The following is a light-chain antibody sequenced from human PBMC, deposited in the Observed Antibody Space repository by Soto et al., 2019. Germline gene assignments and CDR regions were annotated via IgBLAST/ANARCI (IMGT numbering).Light chain of an antibody. CDR3: QQYKKRPTLT. J-gene: IGKJ4*01. Sequence: VLPPSRGTLSWPPGARASLSCRASQSVSSNLAWYQQKPGQAHRLIIYGASTRATGIPARFSGSGSGTEFTLTISSLLSADFAAYFCQQYKKRPTLTFGGGTKLDIK. CDR2: GAS. CDR1: QSVSSN. V-gene: IGKV3-15*01.